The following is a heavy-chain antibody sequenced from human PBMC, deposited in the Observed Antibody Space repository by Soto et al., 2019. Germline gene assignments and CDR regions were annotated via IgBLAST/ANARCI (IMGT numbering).Heavy chain of an antibody. CDR3: AHSSCSGGSCYGGWFDP. J-gene: IGHJ5*02. CDR1: GFSLSTSGVG. CDR2: IYWDDDK. V-gene: IGHV2-5*02. Sequence: QITLKESGPTLVKPTQTLTLTCTFSGFSLSTSGVGVGWIRQPPGKALEWLALIYWDDDKRYSPSLKSRLTITKDTSKNQVGLTMTNMDPVDTATYYCAHSSCSGGSCYGGWFDPWGQGTLVTVSS. D-gene: IGHD2-15*01.